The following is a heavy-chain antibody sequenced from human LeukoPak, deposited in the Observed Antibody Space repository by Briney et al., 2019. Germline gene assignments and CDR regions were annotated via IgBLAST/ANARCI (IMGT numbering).Heavy chain of an antibody. CDR2: IIPIFGTA. CDR3: AREVVVAATHDAFDI. D-gene: IGHD2-15*01. V-gene: IGHV1-69*01. J-gene: IGHJ3*02. CDR1: GGTFSSYA. Sequence: SVKVSCKASGGTFSSYAISWVRQAPGQGLEWMGGIIPIFGTANYAQKFQGRVTITADESTSTAYMELSSLRSEDTAVYYCAREVVVAATHDAFDIWAKGQWSPSLQ.